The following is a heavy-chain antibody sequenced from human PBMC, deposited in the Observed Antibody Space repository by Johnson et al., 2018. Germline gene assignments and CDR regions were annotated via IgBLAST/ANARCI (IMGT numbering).Heavy chain of an antibody. CDR3: AKGSGSAHCYMDV. CDR1: GFTFSSYA. CDR2: ISGSGGST. Sequence: VQLVESGGGLVQPGGSLRVSCAASGFTFSSYAMSWVRQAPGRGLEWVSDISGSGGSTFYADSVKGRFTISRDNSKNTVYVQVNSLRAEDTAVYYCAKGSGSAHCYMDVWGKGTTVTVS. J-gene: IGHJ6*03. V-gene: IGHV3-23*04.